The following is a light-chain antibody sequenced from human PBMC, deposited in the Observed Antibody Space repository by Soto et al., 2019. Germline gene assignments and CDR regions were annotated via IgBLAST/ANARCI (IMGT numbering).Light chain of an antibody. Sequence: QSVLTQPPSASGTPGQRVTISCSGSSSNIGSNTVNWYQQLPGTAPKLLIYSNNQRPSVVPDRFSGSKSGTSASLAISGLQSEDEADYYCAAWDDSLNGWVFGGGTKVTVL. CDR2: SNN. J-gene: IGLJ3*02. V-gene: IGLV1-44*01. CDR1: SSNIGSNT. CDR3: AAWDDSLNGWV.